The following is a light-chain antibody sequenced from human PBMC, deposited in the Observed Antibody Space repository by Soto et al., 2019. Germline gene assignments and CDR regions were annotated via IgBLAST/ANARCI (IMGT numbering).Light chain of an antibody. V-gene: IGKV1-39*01. CDR2: AAS. CDR1: QSISNS. CDR3: QQNYSPPLT. J-gene: IGKJ4*01. Sequence: DIQMTQSPSSLSASVGDRVSITCRASQSISNSLNWYQQRPGKAPRLLIYAASNLHSGDPSRFSGSGSGTYFTLTISSLQLEDFATYYCQQNYSPPLTFGGGTKVEIK.